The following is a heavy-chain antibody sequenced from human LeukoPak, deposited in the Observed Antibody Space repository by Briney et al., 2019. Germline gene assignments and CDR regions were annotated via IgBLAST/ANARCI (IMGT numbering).Heavy chain of an antibody. J-gene: IGHJ5*02. CDR1: GGSISSYY. CDR3: VRELGFGTLNWFDP. Sequence: SETLSLTCTVSGGSISSYYWSWIRQPPGKGLEWIGYIYYSGSTNYNPSLKSRVTISVDTSKNQFSLKLSSVTAADTAVYYCVRELGFGTLNWFDPWGQGTLVTVSS. D-gene: IGHD3-10*01. V-gene: IGHV4-59*01. CDR2: IYYSGST.